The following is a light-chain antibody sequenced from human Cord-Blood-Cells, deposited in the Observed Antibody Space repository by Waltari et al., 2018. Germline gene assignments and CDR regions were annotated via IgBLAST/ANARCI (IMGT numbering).Light chain of an antibody. Sequence: EIVLTQSPATLSWSPGERATLSCRASQSVSRDLAWYQQKPGQAPRLLIYDASNRATGIPARFSGSGSGTDFTLTISSLEPEDFAVYYCQQRSNWPAFGQGTKVEIK. J-gene: IGKJ1*01. CDR2: DAS. V-gene: IGKV3-11*01. CDR3: QQRSNWPA. CDR1: QSVSRD.